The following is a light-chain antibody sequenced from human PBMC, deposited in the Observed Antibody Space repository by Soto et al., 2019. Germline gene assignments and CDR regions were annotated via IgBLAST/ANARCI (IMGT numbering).Light chain of an antibody. J-gene: IGKJ3*01. V-gene: IGKV1-33*01. CDR2: DAS. Sequence: DIQVTQSPSSLSASVGDRVTITCQASQDISNCLNWYQQKPGRAPKLLIYDASKLETGVPSRFSGGGSGTDFTFTISSLQPEDIGTYYCQQCDTLPFTFGPGTKVDIK. CDR1: QDISNC. CDR3: QQCDTLPFT.